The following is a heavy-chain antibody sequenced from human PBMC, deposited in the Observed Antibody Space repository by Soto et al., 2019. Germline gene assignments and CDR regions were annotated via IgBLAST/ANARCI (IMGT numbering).Heavy chain of an antibody. D-gene: IGHD6-19*01. J-gene: IGHJ6*02. CDR2: IYYSGST. Sequence: PSETLSLTCTVSGGSISSSSYYWGWIRQPPGKGLEWIGSIYYSGSTYYNPSLKSRVTISVDTSKNQFSLKLSSVTAADTAVYYCARLVAVAGTGYYYGMDVWGQGTTVTV. V-gene: IGHV4-39*01. CDR3: ARLVAVAGTGYYYGMDV. CDR1: GGSISSSSYY.